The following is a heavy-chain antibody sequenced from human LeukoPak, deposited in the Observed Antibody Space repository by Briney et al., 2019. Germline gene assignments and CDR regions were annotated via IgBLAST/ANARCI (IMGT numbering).Heavy chain of an antibody. D-gene: IGHD6-6*01. CDR3: AREESSSSALGD. CDR1: GYNFTSYD. J-gene: IGHJ4*02. Sequence: ASVKVSCKASGYNFTSYDINWVGQANGQGLGWMGWMNPNSGNTGYAQKFQGRVTMTRNTSISTAYMELSSLRSEDTAVYYCAREESSSSALGDWGQGTLVTVSS. CDR2: MNPNSGNT. V-gene: IGHV1-8*01.